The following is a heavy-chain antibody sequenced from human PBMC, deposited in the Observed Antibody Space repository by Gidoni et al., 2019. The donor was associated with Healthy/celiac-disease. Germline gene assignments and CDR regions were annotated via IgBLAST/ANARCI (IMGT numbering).Heavy chain of an antibody. J-gene: IGHJ4*02. Sequence: EVQLVESGGGLVQPGRSLRLSCAASGFTFDDYAMHWVRQAPGKGLEWVSGISWNSGSIGYADSVKGRFTISRDNAKNSLYLQMNSLRAEDTALYYCAKGHIDYGDPRRFGYYFDYWGQGTLVTVSS. V-gene: IGHV3-9*01. CDR2: ISWNSGSI. CDR1: GFTFDDYA. CDR3: AKGHIDYGDPRRFGYYFDY. D-gene: IGHD4-17*01.